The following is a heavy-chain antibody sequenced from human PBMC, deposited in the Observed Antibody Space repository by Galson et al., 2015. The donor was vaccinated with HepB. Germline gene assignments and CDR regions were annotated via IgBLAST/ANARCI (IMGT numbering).Heavy chain of an antibody. CDR3: AKRPTNFWSGYLYYYYYYMDV. CDR2: ISGSGGST. Sequence: SLRLSCAASGFTFSSYAMSWVRQAPGKGLEWVSAISGSGGSTYYADSVKGRFTISRDNSKNTLYLQMNSLRAEDTAVYYCAKRPTNFWSGYLYYYYYYMDVWGKGTTVTVSS. D-gene: IGHD3-3*01. V-gene: IGHV3-23*01. CDR1: GFTFSSYA. J-gene: IGHJ6*03.